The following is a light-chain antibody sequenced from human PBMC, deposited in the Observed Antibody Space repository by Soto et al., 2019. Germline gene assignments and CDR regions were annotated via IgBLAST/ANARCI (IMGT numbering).Light chain of an antibody. CDR2: SAS. V-gene: IGKV1-5*01. J-gene: IGKJ5*01. CDR3: QQYHSFSIT. Sequence: DIQMTQSPSTRFSSLGDRVTITCRASQSITNWLAWYQQKPGKDPKLLISSASSLENGVPSRFSCSGSGTEFSLTISGLQPDDFATYYCQQYHSFSITFGQGHDWRL. CDR1: QSITNW.